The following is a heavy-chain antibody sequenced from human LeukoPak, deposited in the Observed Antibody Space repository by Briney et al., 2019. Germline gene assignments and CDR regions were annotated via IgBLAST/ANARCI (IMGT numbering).Heavy chain of an antibody. CDR3: ASEWIVGATTGSPFDY. V-gene: IGHV3-33*01. J-gene: IGHJ4*02. Sequence: PGRSLRLSCAASGFTFSSYGMHWVRQAPGKGLEWVAVIWYDGSNKYYADSVKGRFTISRDNSKNTLYLQMNSLRAEDTAVYYCASEWIVGATTGSPFDYWGQGTLVTVSS. D-gene: IGHD1-26*01. CDR1: GFTFSSYG. CDR2: IWYDGSNK.